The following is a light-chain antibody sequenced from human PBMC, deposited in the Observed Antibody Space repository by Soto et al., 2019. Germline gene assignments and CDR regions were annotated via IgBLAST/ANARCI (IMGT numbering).Light chain of an antibody. V-gene: IGLV2-18*02. CDR2: EAS. CDR3: TSYTSSSTVV. CDR1: STDFVSYNR. J-gene: IGLJ2*01. Sequence: QSGLTQPPSVSGSPGQSVTISCTGTSTDFVSYNRVSWYQQPPGTAPKLIIYEASNRPSGVSNRFSGSKSGNMASLTISGLQAEDEADYYCTSYTSSSTVVFGGGTKVTVL.